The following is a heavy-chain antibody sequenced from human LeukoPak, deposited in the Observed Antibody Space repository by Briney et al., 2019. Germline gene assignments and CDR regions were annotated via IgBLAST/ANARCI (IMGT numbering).Heavy chain of an antibody. CDR3: ARDHNWGPDY. J-gene: IGHJ4*02. D-gene: IGHD7-27*01. CDR1: GYTFTDHY. V-gene: IGHV1-2*02. CDR2: IHPGRGDT. Sequence: GASVKGSCKALGYTFTDHYFHWLRHAPGQGLQWMGWIHPGRGDTNYAQKFQGRVSLTRDTPISTAYMELSRLTSDDTAVYYCARDHNWGPDYWGQGTLVSVSS.